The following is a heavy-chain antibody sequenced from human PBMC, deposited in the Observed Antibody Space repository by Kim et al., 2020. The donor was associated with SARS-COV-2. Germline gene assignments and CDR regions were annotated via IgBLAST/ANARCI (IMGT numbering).Heavy chain of an antibody. J-gene: IGHJ6*02. V-gene: IGHV3-21*01. CDR2: ISSSSSYI. CDR3: ARDETLWFGELVTYYYYGMDV. D-gene: IGHD3-10*01. Sequence: GGSLRLSCAASGFTFSSYSMNWVRQAPGKGLEWVSSISSSSSYIYYADSVKGRFTISRDNAKNSLYLQMNSLRAEDTAVYYCARDETLWFGELVTYYYYGMDVWGQGTTVTVSS. CDR1: GFTFSSYS.